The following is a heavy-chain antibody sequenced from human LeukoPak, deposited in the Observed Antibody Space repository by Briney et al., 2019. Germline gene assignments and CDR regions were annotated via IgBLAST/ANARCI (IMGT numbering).Heavy chain of an antibody. J-gene: IGHJ6*03. CDR2: INPNSGNT. CDR1: GYTFTGYY. V-gene: IGHV1-8*02. Sequence: ASVKVSCKASGYTFTGYYMHWVRQAPGQGLEWMGWINPNSGNTGYAQKFQGRVTMTRNTSISTAYMELSSLRSEDTAVYYCARVSMVRGVIIDYYYYYMDVWGKGTTVTISS. CDR3: ARVSMVRGVIIDYYYYYMDV. D-gene: IGHD3-10*01.